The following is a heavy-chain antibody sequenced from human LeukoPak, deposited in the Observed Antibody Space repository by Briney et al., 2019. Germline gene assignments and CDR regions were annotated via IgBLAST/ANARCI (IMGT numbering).Heavy chain of an antibody. D-gene: IGHD3-10*01. V-gene: IGHV4-34*01. J-gene: IGHJ5*02. CDR3: ARAPPRVYGSGSRNNWFDP. Sequence: PSETLSLTCAVYGGSFSGYYWSWIRQPPGKGLEWIGEINHSGSTNYNPSLKSRVTISVDTSKNQFSLKLSSGTAADTAVYYCARAPPRVYGSGSRNNWFDPWGQGTLVTVSS. CDR1: GGSFSGYY. CDR2: INHSGST.